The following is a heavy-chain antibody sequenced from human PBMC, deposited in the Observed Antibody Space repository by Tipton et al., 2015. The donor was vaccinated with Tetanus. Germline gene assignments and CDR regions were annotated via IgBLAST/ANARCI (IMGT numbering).Heavy chain of an antibody. V-gene: IGHV1-2*02. J-gene: IGHJ3*01. D-gene: IGHD6-19*01. CDR1: GYTFTGYH. CDR3: AFGLAVAGSDALDF. CDR2: VNPKNGVT. Sequence: QSGPEVRKPGASVKVSCKASGYTFTGYHLHWVQQAPGQGLEWMGWVNPKNGVTDSAQKFHGRVALTRDTSINTAYMELSRLGSDDTAVYYCAFGLAVAGSDALDFWGQGTMVTVSS.